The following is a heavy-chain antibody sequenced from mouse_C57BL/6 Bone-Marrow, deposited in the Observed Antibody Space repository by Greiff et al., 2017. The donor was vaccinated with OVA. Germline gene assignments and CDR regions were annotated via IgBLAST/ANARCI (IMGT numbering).Heavy chain of an antibody. Sequence: VQLQQSGAELARPGASVKLSCKASGYTFTSYGISWVKQRTGQGLEWIGEIYPRSGNTYYNEKFKGKATLTAEKSSSTAYMELRSLTSEDSAVYFCASGPYYDYDKDYWGQGTTLTVSS. V-gene: IGHV1-81*01. CDR1: GYTFTSYG. CDR2: IYPRSGNT. J-gene: IGHJ2*01. D-gene: IGHD2-4*01. CDR3: ASGPYYDYDKDY.